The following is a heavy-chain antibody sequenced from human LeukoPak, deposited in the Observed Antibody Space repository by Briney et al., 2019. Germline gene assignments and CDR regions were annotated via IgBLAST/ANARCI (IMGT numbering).Heavy chain of an antibody. V-gene: IGHV1-2*02. CDR2: INPNSGGT. D-gene: IGHD3-10*01. CDR3: ARDRITMVRGVIITAGNGPNWFDP. J-gene: IGHJ5*02. CDR1: GYTFTGYY. Sequence: ASVKVSCKASGYTFTGYYMHWVRQAPGQGLEWMGWINPNSGGTNYAQKFQGRVTMTRDTSISTAYMELSRLRSDDTAVYYCARDRITMVRGVIITAGNGPNWFDPWGQGTLVTVFS.